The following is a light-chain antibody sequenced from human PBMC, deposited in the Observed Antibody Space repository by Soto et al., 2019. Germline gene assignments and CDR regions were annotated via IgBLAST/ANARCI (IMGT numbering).Light chain of an antibody. Sequence: EIVMTQSPATLSVSPGEGATLPCRASRSVSSNLAWYQQKPGQAPRLLIYGASARATGIPARFSGSGSGTDFTLTISSLQSEDFAVYYCQQYNNWPGTFGQGTKVDIK. CDR2: GAS. CDR3: QQYNNWPGT. V-gene: IGKV3-15*01. J-gene: IGKJ2*01. CDR1: RSVSSN.